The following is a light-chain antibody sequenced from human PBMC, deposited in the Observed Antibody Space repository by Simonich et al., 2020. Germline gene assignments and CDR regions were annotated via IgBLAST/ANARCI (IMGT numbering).Light chain of an antibody. CDR1: SSDVGGYNY. CDR3: SSYTSSSTWV. V-gene: IGLV2-14*01. J-gene: IGLJ3*02. Sequence: QSALTQPASVSGSPGQSITISCTGTSSDVGGYNYVSWSQQHPGKAPKLMLYDVIKRPSGVFNRFSGSKSGNTASLTISGLQAEDEADYYCSSYTSSSTWVFGGGTKLTVL. CDR2: DVI.